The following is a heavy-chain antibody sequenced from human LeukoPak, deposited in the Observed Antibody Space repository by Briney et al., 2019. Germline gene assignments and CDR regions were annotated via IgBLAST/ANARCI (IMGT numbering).Heavy chain of an antibody. D-gene: IGHD4-11*01. CDR3: ARGGGYSNYRSFSYYYYMDV. V-gene: IGHV4-61*02. J-gene: IGHJ6*03. CDR2: XTXGST. Sequence: XTXGSTNYNPSLKSRVTISVDTSKTQFSLKLSSVTAADTAVYYCARGGGYSNYRSFSYYYYMDVWGKGTTVTVSS.